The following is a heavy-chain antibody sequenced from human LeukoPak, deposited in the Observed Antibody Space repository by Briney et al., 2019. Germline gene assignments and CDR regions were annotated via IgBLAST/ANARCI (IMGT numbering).Heavy chain of an antibody. Sequence: GGSLRLSCAASGFTFSSYAMSWVRQAPGKGLEWVSAISASGYSTYYADSVKGRFTISRDNSKKTLYLQMNSLRAEDTAIFYCAKDVYNWNFYFDYWGQGTMVTVSS. CDR3: AKDVYNWNFYFDY. CDR1: GFTFSSYA. V-gene: IGHV3-23*01. D-gene: IGHD1-7*01. CDR2: ISASGYST. J-gene: IGHJ4*02.